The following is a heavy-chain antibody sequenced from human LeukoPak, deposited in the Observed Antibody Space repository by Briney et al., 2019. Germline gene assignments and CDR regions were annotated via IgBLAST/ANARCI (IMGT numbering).Heavy chain of an antibody. D-gene: IGHD6-19*01. Sequence: GGSLRLSCAASGFTFSSYGMHWVRQAPGKGLEWVAFIRYDGSNKYYADSVKGRFTISRDNSKNTLYLQMNSLRVEDTAVYYCAKDPVVAAGYFDYWGQGTLVTVSS. CDR1: GFTFSSYG. J-gene: IGHJ4*02. V-gene: IGHV3-30*02. CDR3: AKDPVVAAGYFDY. CDR2: IRYDGSNK.